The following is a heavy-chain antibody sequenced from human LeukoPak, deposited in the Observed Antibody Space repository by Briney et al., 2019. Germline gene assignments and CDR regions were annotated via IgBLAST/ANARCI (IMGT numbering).Heavy chain of an antibody. CDR2: ISAYNGNT. J-gene: IGHJ4*02. D-gene: IGHD3-16*01. Sequence: ASVKVSCKASGYTFTSYGISWVRQAPGQGLEWMGWISAYNGNTNYSQKLQGRVTMTTDTSTSTAYMELRSLRSDDTAVYYCVRDPVTTFSDYWGQGTLVTVSS. CDR3: VRDPVTTFSDY. V-gene: IGHV1-18*01. CDR1: GYTFTSYG.